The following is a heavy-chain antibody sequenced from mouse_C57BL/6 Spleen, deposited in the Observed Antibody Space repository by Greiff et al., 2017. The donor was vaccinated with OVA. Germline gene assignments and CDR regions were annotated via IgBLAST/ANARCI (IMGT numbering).Heavy chain of an antibody. V-gene: IGHV14-4*01. D-gene: IGHD2-3*01. CDR3: TSSFYDGYYWFAY. Sequence: VQLKESGAELVRPGASVKLSCTASGFNIKDDYMHWVKQRPEQGLEWIGWIDPENGDTEYASKFQGKATITADTSSNTAYLQLSSLTSEATAVYYCTSSFYDGYYWFAYWGQGTLVTVSA. CDR1: GFNIKDDY. CDR2: IDPENGDT. J-gene: IGHJ3*01.